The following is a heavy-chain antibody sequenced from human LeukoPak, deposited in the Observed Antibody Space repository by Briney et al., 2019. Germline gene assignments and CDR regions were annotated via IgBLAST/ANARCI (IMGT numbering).Heavy chain of an antibody. Sequence: GGSLRLSCAASGFTFSTYALSWVRQAPGKGLEWVSLISGTGYQTDYADSVKGRFTISRDNSKNTLYLQMNSLKAEDTAVYYCAKHLRTNFWFFDHWGQGTLVIVSS. D-gene: IGHD3-9*01. J-gene: IGHJ4*02. V-gene: IGHV3-23*01. CDR2: ISGTGYQT. CDR3: AKHLRTNFWFFDH. CDR1: GFTFSTYA.